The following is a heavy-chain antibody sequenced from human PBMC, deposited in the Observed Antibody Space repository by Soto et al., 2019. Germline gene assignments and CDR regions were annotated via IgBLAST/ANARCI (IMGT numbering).Heavy chain of an antibody. CDR3: ARDSYGMDV. J-gene: IGHJ6*02. CDR1: GFTFSSYW. V-gene: IGHV3-74*01. CDR2: INGDGSST. Sequence: GGSLRLSCAASGFTFSSYWMHWVRQGPGWGLVWVSRINGDGSSTTYGDSVKGRFTISRDNAKNTLYLQMHSLRAEDTAVYFCARDSYGMDVWGQGTTVTVSS.